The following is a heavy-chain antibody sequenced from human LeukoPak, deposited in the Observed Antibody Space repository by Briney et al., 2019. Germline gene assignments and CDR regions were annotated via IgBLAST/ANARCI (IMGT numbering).Heavy chain of an antibody. D-gene: IGHD6-13*01. CDR3: ARVYYSSSYDYWYFDL. CDR2: IYYTGTT. Sequence: PSETLSLTCAVSGDSITSYYWSWIRQPPGKGLEWIGYIYYTGTTTHNPSLKSRVTMSVDMSKKQFSLNLNSVTAADTAVYYCARVYYSSSYDYWYFDLWGRGTLVTVSS. V-gene: IGHV4-59*01. CDR1: GDSITSYY. J-gene: IGHJ2*01.